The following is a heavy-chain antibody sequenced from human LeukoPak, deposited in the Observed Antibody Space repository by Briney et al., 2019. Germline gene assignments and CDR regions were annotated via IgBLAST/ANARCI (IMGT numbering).Heavy chain of an antibody. J-gene: IGHJ3*02. CDR3: ARHLSGDDI. CDR1: GFTFSNAG. Sequence: GGSLRLSCAASGFTFSNAGMSWVRQAPGKGLEWVSIIYSGGSTYYADSVKGRFTISRDNSKNTLYLQMNSLRAEDTAVYYCARHLSGDDIWGQGTMVTVSS. CDR2: IYSGGST. D-gene: IGHD4-17*01. V-gene: IGHV3-66*04.